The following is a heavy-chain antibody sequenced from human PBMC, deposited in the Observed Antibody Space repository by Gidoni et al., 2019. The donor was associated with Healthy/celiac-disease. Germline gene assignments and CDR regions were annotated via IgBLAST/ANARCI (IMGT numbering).Heavy chain of an antibody. V-gene: IGHV5-51*01. CDR1: GYSFTRYW. J-gene: IGHJ4*02. CDR3: ARLDYGDYVGLHY. D-gene: IGHD4-17*01. Sequence: EVQLVPSGAAVKKTGETLKISCTGSGYSFTRYWIGWVRQMPGKGLEWMGIIYPGDSDTRYSPSFQGQVTISADKSISTAYLQWSSLKASDTAMYYCARLDYGDYVGLHYWGQGTLVTVSS. CDR2: IYPGDSDT.